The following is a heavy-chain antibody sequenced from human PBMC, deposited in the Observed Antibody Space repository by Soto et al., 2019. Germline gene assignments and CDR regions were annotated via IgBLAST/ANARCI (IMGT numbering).Heavy chain of an antibody. V-gene: IGHV1-24*01. CDR1: GYTLTELS. J-gene: IGHJ4*02. D-gene: IGHD3-10*01. CDR2: FDPEDGET. Sequence: ASVKVSCKVSGYTLTELSMHWVRQAPGKGLEWMGGFDPEDGETIYAQKFQGRVTMTEDTSTDTAYMELSSLRSEDTAVYYCATEVGLQHGSEGADTYDYWGQGTLVTVSS. CDR3: ATEVGLQHGSEGADTYDY.